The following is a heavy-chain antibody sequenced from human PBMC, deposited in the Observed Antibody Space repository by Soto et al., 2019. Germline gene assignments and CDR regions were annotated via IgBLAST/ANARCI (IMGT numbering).Heavy chain of an antibody. Sequence: GASVKVSCKASGYTFTSYDINWVRQATGQGLEWMGWMNPNSGNTGYAQKFQGRVTMTRNTSISTAYMELSSLRSEDTAVYYCARATGYSYGYLRDYYMDVWGKGTTVTVSS. J-gene: IGHJ6*03. CDR1: GYTFTSYD. CDR2: MNPNSGNT. V-gene: IGHV1-8*01. D-gene: IGHD5-18*01. CDR3: ARATGYSYGYLRDYYMDV.